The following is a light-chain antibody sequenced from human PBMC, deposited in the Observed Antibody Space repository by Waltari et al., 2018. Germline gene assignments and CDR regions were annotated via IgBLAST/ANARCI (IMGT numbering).Light chain of an antibody. CDR2: EVS. CDR1: SSDVGRYNC. J-gene: IGLJ1*01. CDR3: SSYAASNNFV. V-gene: IGLV2-8*01. Sequence: QSALTQPPSASGSPGQSVTISCTGTSSDVGRYNCVSWFQQHPGKAPKLMFYEVSKRPSGVPDRSSGSKSGNTASLTVSGLQAEDEADYYCSSYAASNNFVFGTGTKVTVL.